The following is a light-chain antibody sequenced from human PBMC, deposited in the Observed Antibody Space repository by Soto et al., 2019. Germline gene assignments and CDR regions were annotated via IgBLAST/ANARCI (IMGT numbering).Light chain of an antibody. Sequence: QPVLTQSSSASASLGSSVKLTCTHSSGHSSYIIAWHQQQPGKAPRYLMKLEGSGSYNKGSGVPDRFSGSSSGADRYLTISNLQFEDEADYYCETWDSNTHVFGGGTKLTVL. CDR1: SGHSSYI. CDR3: ETWDSNTHV. CDR2: LEGSGSY. V-gene: IGLV4-60*02. J-gene: IGLJ3*02.